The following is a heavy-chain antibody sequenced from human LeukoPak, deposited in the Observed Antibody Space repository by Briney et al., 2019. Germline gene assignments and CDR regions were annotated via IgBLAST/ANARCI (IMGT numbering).Heavy chain of an antibody. Sequence: ASVKVSCKASGYTFTSYGISWVRQAPGQGLEWMGWISAYNGNTNYAQKLQGRVTMTTGTSTSTAYMELRSLRSDDTAVYYCARLQYYDFWSGYYTGFDWFDPWGQGTLVTVSS. D-gene: IGHD3-3*01. CDR2: ISAYNGNT. CDR3: ARLQYYDFWSGYYTGFDWFDP. J-gene: IGHJ5*02. V-gene: IGHV1-18*01. CDR1: GYTFTSYG.